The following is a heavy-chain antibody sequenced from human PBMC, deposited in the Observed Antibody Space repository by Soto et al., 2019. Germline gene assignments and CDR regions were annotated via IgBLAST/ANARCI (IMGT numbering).Heavy chain of an antibody. D-gene: IGHD2-15*01. CDR3: ARGRYCLTGRCFPNWFDS. CDR1: GDSISTVEYF. CDR2: IYKSTTT. V-gene: IGHV4-30-4*01. J-gene: IGHJ5*01. Sequence: PSETLSLTCSVSGDSISTVEYFWAWISQPPGQALEYIGYIYKSTTTYYNPSFESRVAISLDTSKSQFSLTVTSVTAADTAVYFCARGRYCLTGRCFPNWFDSWGQGTLVTVSS.